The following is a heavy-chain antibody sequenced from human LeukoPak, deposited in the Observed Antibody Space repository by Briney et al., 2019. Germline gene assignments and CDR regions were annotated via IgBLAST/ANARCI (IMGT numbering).Heavy chain of an antibody. V-gene: IGHV3-53*05. J-gene: IGHJ4*02. D-gene: IGHD3-9*01. CDR1: GFTVSSNY. Sequence: GGSLRLSCAASGFTVSSNYMSWVRQAPGKGLEWVSVIYSGGSTYYADSVKGRFTISRDNSKNTLYLQMNSLRAEDTAVYYCARGGRSTYFDWSPDYWGQGTLVTVSS. CDR3: ARGGRSTYFDWSPDY. CDR2: IYSGGST.